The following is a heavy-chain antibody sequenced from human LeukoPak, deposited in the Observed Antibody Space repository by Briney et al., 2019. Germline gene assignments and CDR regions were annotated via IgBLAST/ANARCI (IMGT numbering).Heavy chain of an antibody. CDR2: IYNSGST. V-gene: IGHV4-4*02. CDR3: ARVTYDNWFDP. CDR1: GGSIRRSHW. J-gene: IGHJ5*02. Sequence: SETLSLTCAVSGGSIRRSHWWSWVRQPPGEGLEWLAEIYNSGSTNYNPSLKSRLTISEDKSKNQSSLKLSSVTAADTAVYYCARVTYDNWFDPWGQGTLVTVSS.